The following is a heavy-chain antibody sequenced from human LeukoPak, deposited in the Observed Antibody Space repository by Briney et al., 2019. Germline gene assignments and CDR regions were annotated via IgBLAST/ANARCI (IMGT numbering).Heavy chain of an antibody. V-gene: IGHV4-34*01. J-gene: IGHJ5*02. D-gene: IGHD2-2*01. Sequence: SETLSLTCAVYGGSFSAYYWSWIRQPPGKGLEWIGEIHHSGSTNYNPPLKSRITISVDTSKNQFSLKLSSVTAADTAVYYCARGGPDIVVVPAARNWFDPWGQGTLVTVSS. CDR2: IHHSGST. CDR1: GGSFSAYY. CDR3: ARGGPDIVVVPAARNWFDP.